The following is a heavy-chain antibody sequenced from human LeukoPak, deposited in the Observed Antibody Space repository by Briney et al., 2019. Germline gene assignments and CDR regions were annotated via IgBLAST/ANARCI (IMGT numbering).Heavy chain of an antibody. Sequence: GGSLRLSCAASGFTFSSYAMRWVRQAPGKGLEWVAVISCDGSNKYYADSVKGRFTISRDNSKNTLYLQMNSLRAEDTAVYYCARDRASDFSLDYWGQGTLVTVSS. J-gene: IGHJ4*02. CDR2: ISCDGSNK. V-gene: IGHV3-30-3*01. D-gene: IGHD2-21*02. CDR1: GFTFSSYA. CDR3: ARDRASDFSLDY.